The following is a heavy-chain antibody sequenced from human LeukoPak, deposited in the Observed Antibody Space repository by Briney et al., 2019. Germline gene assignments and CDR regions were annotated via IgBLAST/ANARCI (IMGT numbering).Heavy chain of an antibody. D-gene: IGHD6-13*01. Sequence: SETLSPTCTVSGGSVSSGSYYWSWIRQPPGKGLEWIGYIYYSGSTNYNPSLKSRVTISVDTSKNQFSLKLSSVTAADTAVYYCAREYPIAAAGHFDYWGQGTLVTVSS. CDR3: AREYPIAAAGHFDY. J-gene: IGHJ4*02. CDR1: GGSVSSGSYY. CDR2: IYYSGST. V-gene: IGHV4-61*01.